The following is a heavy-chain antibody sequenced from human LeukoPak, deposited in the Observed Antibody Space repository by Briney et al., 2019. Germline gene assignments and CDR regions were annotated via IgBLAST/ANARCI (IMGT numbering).Heavy chain of an antibody. CDR2: IKQDGSEK. CDR1: GFTFSTYY. Sequence: GGSLRLSCAVSGFTFSTYYMSWVRQGPGKGLEWVAKIKQDGSEKYYVDSVKGRFTISRDNAKNSLYLQMNSLRAEDTAVYYCARGKNCGGDCYSPHYFDYWGQGTLVTVSS. CDR3: ARGKNCGGDCYSPHYFDY. D-gene: IGHD2-21*02. V-gene: IGHV3-7*02. J-gene: IGHJ4*02.